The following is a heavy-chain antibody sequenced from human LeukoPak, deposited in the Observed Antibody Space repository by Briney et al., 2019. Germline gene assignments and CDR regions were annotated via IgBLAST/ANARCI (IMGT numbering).Heavy chain of an antibody. J-gene: IGHJ6*03. CDR3: ARVRRERFSLYYYYYMDV. Sequence: EAGGSLRLSCAASGFTFSSYGMHWVRQAPGKGLEWVAFMQYDGSNKFYADSVKGRFTISRDNSKNTLYLQMNSLRVEDAAVYYCARVRRERFSLYYYYYMDVWGKGTTVTVSS. V-gene: IGHV3-30*02. CDR1: GFTFSSYG. CDR2: MQYDGSNK.